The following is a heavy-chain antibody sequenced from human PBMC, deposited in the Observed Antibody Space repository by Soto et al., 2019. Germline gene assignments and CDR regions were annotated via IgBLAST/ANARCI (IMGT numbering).Heavy chain of an antibody. J-gene: IGHJ4*02. CDR2: IIPILGIA. Sequence: SVKVSCKVSGYTLTELSMHWVRQAPGKGLEWMGRIIPILGIANYAQKFQGRVTITADKSTSTAYMELSSLRSEDTAVYYCARDQERWLQSSYFDYWGQGTLVTVSS. CDR1: GYTLTELS. CDR3: ARDQERWLQSSYFDY. V-gene: IGHV1-69*04. D-gene: IGHD5-12*01.